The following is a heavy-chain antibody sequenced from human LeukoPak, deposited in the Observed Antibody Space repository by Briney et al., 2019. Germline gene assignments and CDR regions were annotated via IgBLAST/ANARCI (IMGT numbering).Heavy chain of an antibody. CDR1: GFTFSSYG. Sequence: LAGGSLRLSCAASGFTFSSYGMHWVRQAPGKGLEWVAVISYDGSNKYYADSVKGRFTISRDNSKNTLYLQMNSLRAEDTAVYYCANPPETTVTTGGWFDPWGQGTLVTVSS. V-gene: IGHV3-30*18. CDR2: ISYDGSNK. J-gene: IGHJ5*02. D-gene: IGHD4-17*01. CDR3: ANPPETTVTTGGWFDP.